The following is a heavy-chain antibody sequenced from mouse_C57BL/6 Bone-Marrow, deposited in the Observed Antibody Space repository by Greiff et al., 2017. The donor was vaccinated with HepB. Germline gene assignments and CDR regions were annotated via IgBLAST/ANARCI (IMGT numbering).Heavy chain of an antibody. J-gene: IGHJ4*01. CDR2: IYPGDGDT. Sequence: QLQQSGPELVKPGASVKISCKASGYAFSSSWMNWVKQRPGKGLEWIGRIYPGDGDTNYNGKFKGKATLTADKSSSTAYMQLSSLTSEDSAVYFCARPLITTDAMDYWGQGTSVTVSS. CDR1: GYAFSSSW. CDR3: ARPLITTDAMDY. V-gene: IGHV1-82*01. D-gene: IGHD1-1*01.